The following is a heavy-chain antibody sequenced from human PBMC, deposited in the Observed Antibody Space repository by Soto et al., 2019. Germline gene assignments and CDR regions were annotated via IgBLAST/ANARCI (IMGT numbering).Heavy chain of an antibody. J-gene: IGHJ4*02. CDR3: ASRGYCSSTSCSILLDY. Sequence: SETLSLTCTVSGGSVSSGSYYWSWIRQPPGKGLEWIGYIYYSGSTNYNPSLKSRVTISVDTSKNQFSLKLSSATAADTAVYYCASRGYCSSTSCSILLDYWGQGTLVTVSS. V-gene: IGHV4-61*01. CDR2: IYYSGST. CDR1: GGSVSSGSYY. D-gene: IGHD2-2*01.